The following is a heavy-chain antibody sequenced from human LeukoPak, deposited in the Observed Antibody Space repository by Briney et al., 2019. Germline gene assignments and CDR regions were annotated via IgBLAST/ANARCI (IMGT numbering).Heavy chain of an antibody. CDR2: ISGSGGST. D-gene: IGHD3-22*01. CDR1: GFTFSSYA. CDR3: AKAINYYDSSGYYY. V-gene: IGHV3-23*01. Sequence: GGSLRLSCAASGFTFSSYAMSWVRQAPGKGLEWVSAISGSGGSTYYADSVKGRFTISRDNSKNTLYLQMNSLRAEDTAVYYCAKAINYYDSSGYYYWGQGTLVTVSS. J-gene: IGHJ4*02.